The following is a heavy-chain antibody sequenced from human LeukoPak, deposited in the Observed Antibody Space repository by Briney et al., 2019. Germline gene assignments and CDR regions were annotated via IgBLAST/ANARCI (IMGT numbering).Heavy chain of an antibody. J-gene: IGHJ4*02. D-gene: IGHD4-17*01. V-gene: IGHV3-7*03. Sequence: PGGSLRLSCAASGFTFSSYCMSWVRQAPGKRLEGMAYINQDGGEKYSVASVKGRFTISRDNAKKSLYLQMNSLRAEDTTVYYCARGVDYGDXGDYWXQGTLVTVSS. CDR2: INQDGGEK. CDR3: ARGVDYGDXGDY. CDR1: GFTFSSYC.